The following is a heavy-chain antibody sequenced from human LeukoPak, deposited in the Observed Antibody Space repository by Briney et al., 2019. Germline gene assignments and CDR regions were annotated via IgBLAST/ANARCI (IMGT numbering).Heavy chain of an antibody. D-gene: IGHD2-2*01. CDR2: INPNSGGT. V-gene: IGHV1-2*02. CDR1: GYTFTGYY. Sequence: ASVKVSCKASGYTFTGYYMHWVRQAPGQGLEWMGWINPNSGGTNYAQKFQGRVTMTRDTSISTAYMELSRPRSDDTAVYYCARGCLSSTSCSYDYWGQGTLVTVSS. J-gene: IGHJ4*02. CDR3: ARGCLSSTSCSYDY.